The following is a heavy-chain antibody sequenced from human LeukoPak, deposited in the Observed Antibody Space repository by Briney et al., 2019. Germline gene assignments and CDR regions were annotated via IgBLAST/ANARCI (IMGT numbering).Heavy chain of an antibody. Sequence: SETLSLTCTVSGGSISSYYWSWIRQPPGKGLEWIGYIYYSGSTNYNPSLKSRVTISVDTSRNQFSLKLSSVTAADTAVYYCARDRRSFHAFDIWGQGTMVTVSS. V-gene: IGHV4-59*01. CDR3: ARDRRSFHAFDI. CDR2: IYYSGST. J-gene: IGHJ3*02. CDR1: GGSISSYY. D-gene: IGHD1-26*01.